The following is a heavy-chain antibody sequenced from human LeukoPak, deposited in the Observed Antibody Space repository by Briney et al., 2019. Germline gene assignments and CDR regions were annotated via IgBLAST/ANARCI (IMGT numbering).Heavy chain of an antibody. CDR1: GYTLTELS. V-gene: IGHV1-24*01. J-gene: IGHJ3*02. D-gene: IGHD6-6*01. CDR3: AIFFRGIAARERALDI. Sequence: ASVKVSCKVSGYTLTELSMHWVRQAPGKGLEWMGGFDPEDGETIYAQKFQGRVTMTEDTSTDTAYMELSSLRSEDTAVYYCAIFFRGIAARERALDIWGQGTMVTVSS. CDR2: FDPEDGET.